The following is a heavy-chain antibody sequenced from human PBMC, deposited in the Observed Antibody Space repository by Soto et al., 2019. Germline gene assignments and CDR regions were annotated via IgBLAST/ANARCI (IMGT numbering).Heavy chain of an antibody. V-gene: IGHV3-33*01. CDR3: ARDQGQLWFFYFDY. CDR2: IWYDGSNK. CDR1: GFTFSSYG. D-gene: IGHD5-18*01. J-gene: IGHJ4*02. Sequence: GGSLRLSCAASGFTFSSYGMHWVRQAPGKGLEWVAVIWYDGSNKYYADSVKGRFTISRDNSKNTLYLQMNSLRAEDTAVYYCARDQGQLWFFYFDYWGQGILVTAPQ.